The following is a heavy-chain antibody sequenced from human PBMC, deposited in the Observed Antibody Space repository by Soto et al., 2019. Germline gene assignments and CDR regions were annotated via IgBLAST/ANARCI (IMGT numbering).Heavy chain of an antibody. CDR3: ARRSSSSPPMAEYFQH. CDR1: GYSFTSYW. D-gene: IGHD6-13*01. V-gene: IGHV5-51*01. Sequence: GESLKISCKGSGYSFTSYWIGWLRQMPGKGLEWMGIIYPGDSDTRYSPSFQGQVTISADKSISTAYLQGSSLKASDTAMYYCARRSSSSPPMAEYFQHWGQGTLVTVSS. CDR2: IYPGDSDT. J-gene: IGHJ1*01.